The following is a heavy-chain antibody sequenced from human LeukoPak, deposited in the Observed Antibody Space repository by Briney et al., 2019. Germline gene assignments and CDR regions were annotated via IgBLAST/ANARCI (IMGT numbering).Heavy chain of an antibody. V-gene: IGHV3-23*01. Sequence: GGSLRLSCAASGFTFSSYAMSWVRQAPGKGLEWVSAISGSGGSTYYADSVKGRFTITRDNSETTLYLQMNSLRAEDTAVYYCAKDTFAASSYYDYVWGSYPFDYWGQGTLVTVSS. CDR3: AKDTFAASSYYDYVWGSYPFDY. J-gene: IGHJ4*02. CDR1: GFTFSSYA. CDR2: ISGSGGST. D-gene: IGHD3-16*02.